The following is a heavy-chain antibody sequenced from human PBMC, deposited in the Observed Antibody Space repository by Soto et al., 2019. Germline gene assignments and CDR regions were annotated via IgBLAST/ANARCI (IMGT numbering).Heavy chain of an antibody. CDR3: ARDKDGVLVPAAIFSSGYGMDV. J-gene: IGHJ6*02. CDR1: GGTFSSYA. V-gene: IGHV1-69*12. D-gene: IGHD2-2*01. Sequence: QVQLVQSGAEVKKPGSSVKVSCKASGGTFSSYAISWVRQAPGQGLEWMGGIIPIFGTANYAQKFQGRVTITADESTSTAYMELSSLRSEDTAVYYCARDKDGVLVPAAIFSSGYGMDVWGQGTTVTVSS. CDR2: IIPIFGTA.